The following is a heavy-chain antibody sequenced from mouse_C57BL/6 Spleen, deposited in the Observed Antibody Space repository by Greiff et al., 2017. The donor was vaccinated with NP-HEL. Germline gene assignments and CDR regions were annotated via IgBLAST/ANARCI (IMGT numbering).Heavy chain of an antibody. CDR2: IYPGSGST. CDR3: ARKRNSNPDY. D-gene: IGHD2-5*01. V-gene: IGHV1-55*01. J-gene: IGHJ2*01. Sequence: VQLQESGAELVKPGASVKMSCKASGYTFTSYWITWVKQRPGQGLEWIGDIYPGSGSTNYNEKFKSKATLTVDTSSSTAYMQLSSLTSEDSAVYYCARKRNSNPDYWGQGTTLTVSS. CDR1: GYTFTSYW.